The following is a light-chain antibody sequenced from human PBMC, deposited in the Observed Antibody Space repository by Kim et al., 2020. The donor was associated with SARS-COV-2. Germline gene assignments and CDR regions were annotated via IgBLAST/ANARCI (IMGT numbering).Light chain of an antibody. CDR2: NVS. CDR3: SSYTSSGAYV. Sequence: GQSVTLSCAGTGSDVGCYNAVSLYQQHPGKVPKLIIYNVSQRPSGISDHFSGYKSGNTASLTISGLQADDEADYYCSSYTSSGAYVFGTGTKVTVL. CDR1: GSDVGCYNA. V-gene: IGLV2-14*03. J-gene: IGLJ1*01.